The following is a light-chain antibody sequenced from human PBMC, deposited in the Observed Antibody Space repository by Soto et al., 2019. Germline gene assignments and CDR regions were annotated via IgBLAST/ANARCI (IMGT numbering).Light chain of an antibody. CDR3: QQYSNWPT. CDR2: GAS. V-gene: IGKV3-15*01. Sequence: DIVMRQCADTLCVSLGERATLSFWASQSVSSNFAWYQQKPGQAPRLLIYGASTRATGIPARFSGSGSGTEFTLTISSLQSEDFAVYYCQQYSNWPTFGGGTKVDIK. J-gene: IGKJ4*01. CDR1: QSVSSN.